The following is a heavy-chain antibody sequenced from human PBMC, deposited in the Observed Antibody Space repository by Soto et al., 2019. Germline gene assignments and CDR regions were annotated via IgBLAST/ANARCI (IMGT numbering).Heavy chain of an antibody. J-gene: IGHJ3*02. D-gene: IGHD3-22*01. CDR3: ARVAYYYDSSGSSNAFDI. CDR1: GGSISSGGYY. CDR2: IYYGGST. Sequence: SETLSLTCTVSGGSISSGGYYWSWIRQHPGKGLEWIGYIYYGGSTYYNPSLKSRVTISVDTSKNQFSLKLSSVTAADTAVYYCARVAYYYDSSGSSNAFDIWGQGTMVTVSS. V-gene: IGHV4-31*03.